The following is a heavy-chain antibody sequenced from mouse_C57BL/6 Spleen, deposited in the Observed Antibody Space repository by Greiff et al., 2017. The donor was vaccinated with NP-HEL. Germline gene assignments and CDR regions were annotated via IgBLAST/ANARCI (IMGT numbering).Heavy chain of an antibody. V-gene: IGHV1-50*01. CDR2: IDPSDSYT. J-gene: IGHJ4*01. D-gene: IGHD1-3*01. CDR1: GYTFTSYW. CDR3: AKNGNYAMDY. Sequence: QVQLQQPGAELVKPGASVKLSCKASGYTFTSYWMQWVKQRPGQGLEWIGEIDPSDSYTNYNQKLKGKATLTVDTSCSTAYMQLSSLTSEDSAVYYCAKNGNYAMDYWGQGTSVTVSS.